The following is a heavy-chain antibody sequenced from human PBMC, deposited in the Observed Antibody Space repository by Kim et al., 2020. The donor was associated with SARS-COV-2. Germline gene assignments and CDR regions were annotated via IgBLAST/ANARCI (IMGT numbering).Heavy chain of an antibody. V-gene: IGHV1-2*06. CDR3: ARGRSGSGMVRGANFDY. Sequence: ASVKVSCKASGYTFTGYYMHWVRQAPGQGLEWMGRINPNSGGTNYAQKFQGRVTMTRDTSISTAYMELSRLRSDDTAVYYCARGRSGSGMVRGANFDYWGQGTLVTVSS. CDR1: GYTFTGYY. CDR2: INPNSGGT. D-gene: IGHD3-10*01. J-gene: IGHJ4*02.